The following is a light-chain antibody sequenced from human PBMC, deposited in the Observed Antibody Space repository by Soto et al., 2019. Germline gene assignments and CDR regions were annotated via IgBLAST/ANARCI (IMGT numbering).Light chain of an antibody. Sequence: DSQITHSPSTLSASLLYTFTFTCLASHSISSWLSWYHQKPGKAPKVLIYDASNLETGVPSRFSGSGCWREFTLTISRLQPDDFAAYYCHKYYYYPWKFGQGTKVDIK. CDR3: HKYYYYPWK. J-gene: IGKJ1*01. CDR2: DAS. CDR1: HSISSW. V-gene: IGKV1-5*01.